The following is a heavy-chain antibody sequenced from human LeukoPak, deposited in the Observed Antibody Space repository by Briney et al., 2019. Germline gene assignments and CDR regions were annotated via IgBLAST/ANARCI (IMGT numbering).Heavy chain of an antibody. V-gene: IGHV3-11*04. Sequence: PGGSQRLSCAASGFPFRDYYMRWIRQAPGKGLEGVSYISSSGSTIYYADSGKGRFTTSRDNAKNSLYLQMNSLRAEDTAVYYCARERAGGWLRQYYFDYWGQGTLVTVSS. J-gene: IGHJ4*02. CDR3: ARERAGGWLRQYYFDY. CDR1: GFPFRDYY. D-gene: IGHD5-12*01. CDR2: ISSSGSTI.